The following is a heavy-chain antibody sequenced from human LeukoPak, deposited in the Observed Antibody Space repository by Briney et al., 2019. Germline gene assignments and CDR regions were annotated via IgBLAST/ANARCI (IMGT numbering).Heavy chain of an antibody. D-gene: IGHD3-22*01. J-gene: IGHJ5*02. CDR1: GGSISSGDYY. CDR2: MYYSGST. CDR3: ARPYYYDSRIDP. V-gene: IGHV4-30-4*01. Sequence: KTSETLSLTCTVSGGSISSGDYYWSWIRQPPGKGLEWIAYMYYSGSTYYNPSLKSRVTMSADTSKNQLSLKLSSVTAADTAVYYCARPYYYDSRIDPWGQGTLVTVSS.